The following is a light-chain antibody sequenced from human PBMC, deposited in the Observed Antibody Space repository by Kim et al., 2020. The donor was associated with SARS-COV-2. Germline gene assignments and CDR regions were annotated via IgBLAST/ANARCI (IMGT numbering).Light chain of an antibody. Sequence: VSPGERVTLACRASQSVGTTGAWYQQKPGQAPRLLIFGASIRASGIPARFAAGGSGTEFTLTISSLQSEDFAIYYCQEDDKWPLYTFGQGTKLEI. CDR1: QSVGTT. CDR2: GAS. J-gene: IGKJ2*01. V-gene: IGKV3-15*01. CDR3: QEDDKWPLYT.